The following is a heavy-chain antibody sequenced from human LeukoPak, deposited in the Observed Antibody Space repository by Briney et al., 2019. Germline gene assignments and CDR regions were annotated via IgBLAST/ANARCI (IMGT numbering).Heavy chain of an antibody. CDR1: GFTFSSNS. D-gene: IGHD1-26*01. Sequence: SGGSLRLSCAASGFTFSSNSMNWVRQAPGKGLEWISYISSSSSTIYYADSVKGRFTISRDNAKNSLYLQMNSLRAEDTAVYYCARWLYSGSSWGQGTLVTVSS. CDR2: ISSSSSTI. V-gene: IGHV3-48*01. J-gene: IGHJ1*01. CDR3: ARWLYSGSS.